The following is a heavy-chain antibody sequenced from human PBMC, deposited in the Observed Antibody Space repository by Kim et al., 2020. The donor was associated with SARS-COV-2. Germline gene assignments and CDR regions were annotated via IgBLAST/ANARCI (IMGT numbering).Heavy chain of an antibody. D-gene: IGHD3-9*01. J-gene: IGHJ4*02. CDR3: ARARNELRYFDWLSLGN. Sequence: SVKGRFTISRDISKNTLYLQMDSLRPEDTALYYCARARNELRYFDWLSLGNWGQGTPVTVSS. V-gene: IGHV3-30*01.